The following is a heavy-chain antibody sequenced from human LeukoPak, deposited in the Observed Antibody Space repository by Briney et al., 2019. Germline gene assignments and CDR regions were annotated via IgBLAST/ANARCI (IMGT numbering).Heavy chain of an antibody. CDR3: ASGSRGGYGDLDY. Sequence: SETLSLTCTVSGGSISPNYWSWIRQPAGKGLEWIGHISASGGTNYNPSLKSRVIMSVDTSKNQFSLKLTSVTAADTALYYCASGSRGGYGDLDYWGQGTLVTVSS. V-gene: IGHV4-4*07. J-gene: IGHJ4*02. CDR2: ISASGGT. CDR1: GGSISPNY. D-gene: IGHD4-17*01.